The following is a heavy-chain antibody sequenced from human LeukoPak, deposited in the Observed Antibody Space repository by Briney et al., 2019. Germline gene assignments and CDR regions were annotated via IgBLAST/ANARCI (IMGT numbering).Heavy chain of an antibody. J-gene: IGHJ6*04. CDR3: AKEGRNYGSGSSPQTDV. CDR2: ISGSGGST. V-gene: IGHV3-23*01. Sequence: GGSLRLSCAASGFTFSSYAMSWVRQAPGKGLEWVSAISGSGGSTYYADSVKGRFTISRDNSKNTLYLQMNGLRAEDTAVYYCAKEGRNYGSGSSPQTDVWGKGTTVTVSS. CDR1: GFTFSSYA. D-gene: IGHD3-10*01.